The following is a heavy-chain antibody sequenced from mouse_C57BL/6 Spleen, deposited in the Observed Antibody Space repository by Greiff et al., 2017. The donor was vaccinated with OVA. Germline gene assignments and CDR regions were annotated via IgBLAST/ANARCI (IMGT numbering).Heavy chain of an antibody. Sequence: EVQLQQSGPELVKPGASVKISCKASGYTFTDYYMNWVKQSHGKSLEWIGDINPNNGGTSYNQKFKGKATLTVDKSSSTAYMELRSLTSEDSAVYYCARGLYYDYDWFAYWGQGTLVTVYA. J-gene: IGHJ3*01. D-gene: IGHD2-4*01. CDR3: ARGLYYDYDWFAY. CDR1: GYTFTDYY. V-gene: IGHV1-26*01. CDR2: INPNNGGT.